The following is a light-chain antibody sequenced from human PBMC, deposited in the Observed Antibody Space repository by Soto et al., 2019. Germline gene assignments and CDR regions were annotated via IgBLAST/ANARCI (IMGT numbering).Light chain of an antibody. V-gene: IGLV1-40*01. CDR1: TSNIGSNYD. CDR2: GNN. CDR3: QSYDSRLSAVV. Sequence: QSVLTQPPSVSGAPGQRVTISCTGSTSNIGSNYDVHWYQQIPGTAPKLLIYGNNNRPSGVPDRFSGSKSATSASLAITGRQADDEADYYCQSYDSRLSAVVFGGGTKVTVL. J-gene: IGLJ2*01.